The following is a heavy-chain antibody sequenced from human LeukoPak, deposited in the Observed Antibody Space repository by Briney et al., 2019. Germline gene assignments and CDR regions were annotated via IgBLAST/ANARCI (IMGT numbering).Heavy chain of an antibody. J-gene: IGHJ4*02. CDR1: GFTFSSYS. Sequence: GGSLRLSCAASGFTFSSYSMNWVRQAPGKGLEWVAVISYDGSNKYYTDSVKGRFTISRDNSKNTLYLQMNSLRAEDTAVYYCALKYYYDTSGYYRFDYWGQGTLVTVSS. CDR2: ISYDGSNK. D-gene: IGHD3-22*01. V-gene: IGHV3-30*03. CDR3: ALKYYYDTSGYYRFDY.